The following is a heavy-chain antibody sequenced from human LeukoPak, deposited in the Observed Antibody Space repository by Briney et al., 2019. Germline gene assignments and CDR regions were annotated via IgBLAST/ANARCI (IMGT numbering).Heavy chain of an antibody. J-gene: IGHJ3*02. Sequence: SETLSLTCTVSGGSISSGGYYWSWIRQHPGNGLEWIGYIYYSGSTYYNPSLKSRVTISVDTSKNQFSLKLSSVTAADTAVYYCAGVNDSSGYYAFDIWGQETMVTVSS. CDR2: IYYSGST. CDR1: GGSISSGGYY. D-gene: IGHD3-22*01. V-gene: IGHV4-31*03. CDR3: AGVNDSSGYYAFDI.